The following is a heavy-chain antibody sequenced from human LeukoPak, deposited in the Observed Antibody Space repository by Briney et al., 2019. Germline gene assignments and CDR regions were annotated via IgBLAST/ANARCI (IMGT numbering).Heavy chain of an antibody. V-gene: IGHV3-23*01. J-gene: IGHJ6*03. CDR3: AKETRRHYYMDV. CDR2: IIVSGVTT. D-gene: IGHD6-6*01. Sequence: VXXXXGKGXXXXXSIIVSGVTTYYPDSVKGRFTISRDNYKNTLYVQMNSLRAEDTAVYYCAKETRRHYYMDVWGKGTTVTVSS.